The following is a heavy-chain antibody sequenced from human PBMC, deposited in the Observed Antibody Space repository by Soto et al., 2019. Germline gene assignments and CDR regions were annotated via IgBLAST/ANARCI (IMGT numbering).Heavy chain of an antibody. V-gene: IGHV1-69*06. CDR3: ARDRDYGSGNHFDY. J-gene: IGHJ4*02. D-gene: IGHD3-10*01. Sequence: SVHVSCKASGGTFMSYAISWVRQALGQGLEWMGGIIPIFGTANYAQKFQGRVTITADKSTSTAYMELSSLRSEDTAVYYCARDRDYGSGNHFDYWGQGTLVTVSS. CDR1: GGTFMSYA. CDR2: IIPIFGTA.